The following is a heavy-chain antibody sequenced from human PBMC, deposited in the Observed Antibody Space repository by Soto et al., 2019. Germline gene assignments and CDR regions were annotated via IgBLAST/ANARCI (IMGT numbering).Heavy chain of an antibody. D-gene: IGHD3-22*01. CDR3: ARDLAYYYDSSGGMDV. V-gene: IGHV4-30-4*01. J-gene: IGHJ6*02. CDR1: GGSISSGDYY. Sequence: NPSETLSLTCTVSGGSISSGDYYWSWIRQPPGKGLEWIGYIYYSGSTYYNPSLKSRVTISVDTSKNQFSLRLSSVTAADTAVYYCARDLAYYYDSSGGMDVWGQGTTVTVSS. CDR2: IYYSGST.